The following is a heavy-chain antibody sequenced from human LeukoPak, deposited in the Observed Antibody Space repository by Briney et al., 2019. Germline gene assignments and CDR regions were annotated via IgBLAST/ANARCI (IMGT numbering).Heavy chain of an antibody. CDR2: INPNSGGT. CDR1: GYTFPDYY. V-gene: IGHV1-2*02. J-gene: IGHJ4*02. D-gene: IGHD1-26*01. CDR3: GRGSRAGSGTYRLDY. Sequence: RASVKVSCKSSGYTFPDYYIHWVRQAPGQGLEWMGWINPNSGGTNYAQKFQGRVIMTRDTSISTAYMELSRLISDDTAVYYCGRGSRAGSGTYRLDYWGQGTLVTVSS.